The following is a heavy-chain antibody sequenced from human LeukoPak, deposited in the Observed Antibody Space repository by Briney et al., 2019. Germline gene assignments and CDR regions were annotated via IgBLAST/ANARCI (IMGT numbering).Heavy chain of an antibody. CDR2: IKKDGSAK. J-gene: IGHJ3*01. V-gene: IGHV3-7*04. CDR3: ARGSGWAFDV. Sequence: AGGSLRLSCAASGFTFSSYWMTWVRQAPGKGLEWVAIIKKDGSAKYYVDSVRGRFTISRDNAEDSLCLQLNSLRVEDTAVYYCARGSGWAFDVWGQGTMVTVSA. CDR1: GFTFSSYW. D-gene: IGHD6-19*01.